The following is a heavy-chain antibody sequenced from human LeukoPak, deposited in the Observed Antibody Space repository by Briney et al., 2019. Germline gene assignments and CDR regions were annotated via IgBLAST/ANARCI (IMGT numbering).Heavy chain of an antibody. CDR1: GYTGTSYG. CDR3: ARDEVATISY. Sequence: ASVKVSCKASGYTGTSYGISWVRQAPGQGLEGMGWISAYIGNTNYAQKLQGRVTMTTAPSTSTAYMELRSLSSDDTAVYYCARDEVATISYWGQGTLVTVSS. CDR2: ISAYIGNT. V-gene: IGHV1-18*01. J-gene: IGHJ4*02. D-gene: IGHD5-12*01.